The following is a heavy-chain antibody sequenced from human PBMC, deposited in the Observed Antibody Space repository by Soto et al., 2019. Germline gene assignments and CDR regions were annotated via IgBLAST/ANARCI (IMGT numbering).Heavy chain of an antibody. CDR2: MSGSGGST. CDR1: GFTFSSYA. V-gene: IGHV3-23*01. Sequence: EVQRLESGGGLVQPGGSLRLSCAASGFTFSSYAMSWFRQAPGKGLEWVSAMSGSGGSTYYAGSVKGRFTISRYNSKNTLYLQMNSLRAEDTAVYYCARDRVVPAGPSGMDVWGQGTTVTVSS. CDR3: ARDRVVPAGPSGMDV. D-gene: IGHD2-2*01. J-gene: IGHJ6*02.